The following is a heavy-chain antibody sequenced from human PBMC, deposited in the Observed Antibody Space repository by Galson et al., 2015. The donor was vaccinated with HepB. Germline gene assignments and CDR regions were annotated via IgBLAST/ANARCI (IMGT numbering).Heavy chain of an antibody. CDR3: ARGKRGDYVWGSYYYYMDV. CDR2: INHRGGT. V-gene: IGHV4-34*01. Sequence: TLSLTCAVYGGSFSGYYWSWIRQPPGKGLEWIGEINHRGGTNYNPCLKSRVTISVDTSKNQFSLKLTSVTAADTAVYFCARGKRGDYVWGSYYYYMDVWGKGTTVTVPS. CDR1: GGSFSGYY. D-gene: IGHD3-16*01. J-gene: IGHJ6*03.